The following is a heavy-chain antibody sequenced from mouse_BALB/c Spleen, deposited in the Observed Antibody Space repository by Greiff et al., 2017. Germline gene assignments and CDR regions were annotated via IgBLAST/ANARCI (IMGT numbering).Heavy chain of an antibody. J-gene: IGHJ2*01. CDR1: GFTFSSYG. CDR3: ARDGISYYFDY. V-gene: IGHV5-6-3*01. Sequence: EVKLMESGGGLVQPGGSLKLSCAASGFTFSSYGMSWVRQTPDKRLELVATINSNGGSTYYPDSVKGRFTISRDNAKNTLYLQMSSLKSEDTAMYYCARDGISYYFDYWGQGTTLTVSS. D-gene: IGHD1-1*02. CDR2: INSNGGST.